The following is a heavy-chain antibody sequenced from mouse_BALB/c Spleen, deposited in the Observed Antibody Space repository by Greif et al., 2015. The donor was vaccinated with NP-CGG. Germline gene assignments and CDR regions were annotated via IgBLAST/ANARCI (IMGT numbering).Heavy chain of an antibody. J-gene: IGHJ3*01. CDR3: ARKGAYDNNWAWFAY. CDR2: IHYSGST. CDR1: GYSITSGYS. Sequence: EVKLMESGPDLVKPSQSLSLTCAVTGYSITSGYSWHWIRQFLGNKLEWMGYIHYSGSTNYNPSLKSRISITRDTSKNHFFLQLNSVTTEDTATYYCARKGAYDNNWAWFAYWGLGTLVTVSA. V-gene: IGHV3-1*02. D-gene: IGHD2-5*01.